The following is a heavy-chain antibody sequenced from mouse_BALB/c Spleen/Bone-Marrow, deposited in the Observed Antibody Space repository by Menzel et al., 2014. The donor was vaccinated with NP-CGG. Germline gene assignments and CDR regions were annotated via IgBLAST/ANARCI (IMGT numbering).Heavy chain of an antibody. CDR3: ASPYYGNYVYAMDY. J-gene: IGHJ4*01. V-gene: IGHV2-2*02. Sequence: VMLVESGPGLVQPSQSLSIPCTVSGFSLTSYGVHWVRQSPGKGLEWLGVIWSGGSTDYNAAFISRLSISKDNSKSQVFFKMNSLQANDTAIYYCASPYYGNYVYAMDYWGQGTSVTVSS. CDR1: GFSLTSYG. D-gene: IGHD2-10*01. CDR2: IWSGGST.